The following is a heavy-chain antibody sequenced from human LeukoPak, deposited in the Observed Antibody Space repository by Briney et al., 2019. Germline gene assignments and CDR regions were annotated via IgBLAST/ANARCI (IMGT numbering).Heavy chain of an antibody. D-gene: IGHD6-13*01. CDR1: VGSISSGDYY. J-gene: IGHJ5*02. CDR2: IYYSGST. CDR3: ARDLIYSSSWYGGWFDP. V-gene: IGHV4-30-4*08. Sequence: PSQTLSLTCTVSVGSISSGDYYWSWIRQPPGKGLEWIGYIYYSGSTYYNPSLKSRVTISVDTSKNQFSLKLSSVTAADTAVYYCARDLIYSSSWYGGWFDPWGQGTLVTVSS.